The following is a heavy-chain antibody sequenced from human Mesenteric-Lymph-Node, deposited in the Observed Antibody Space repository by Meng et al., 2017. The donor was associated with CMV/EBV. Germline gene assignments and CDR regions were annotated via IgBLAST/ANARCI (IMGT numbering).Heavy chain of an antibody. CDR2: ISSSGSTI. Sequence: GESLKISCAASGFTFSSYEMNWVRQAPGKGLEWVSYISSSGSTIYYADSVKGRFTISRDNAKNSLYLQMNSLRAEDTAVYYCRYYDFWSGYVRNDYWGQGTLVTVSS. J-gene: IGHJ4*02. V-gene: IGHV3-48*03. CDR3: RYYDFWSGYVRNDY. D-gene: IGHD3-3*01. CDR1: GFTFSSYE.